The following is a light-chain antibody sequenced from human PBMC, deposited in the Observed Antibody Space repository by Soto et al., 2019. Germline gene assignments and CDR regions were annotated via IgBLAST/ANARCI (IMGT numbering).Light chain of an antibody. CDR3: QQYDNLPHT. Sequence: DIQMTQSPSSLSASVGDRVTITCQASQDISKYLHWYQHKPGKAPKLLIYDASNLETGVPPRFSGSGSGTYFTFTISSLQPEDIGTFFCQQYDNLPHTFGQGTEVDIK. V-gene: IGKV1-33*01. CDR1: QDISKY. J-gene: IGKJ2*01. CDR2: DAS.